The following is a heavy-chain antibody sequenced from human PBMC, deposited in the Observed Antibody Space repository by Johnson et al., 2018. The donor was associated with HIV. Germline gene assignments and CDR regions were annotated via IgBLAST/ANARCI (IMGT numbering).Heavy chain of an antibody. V-gene: IGHV3-30*03. Sequence: QVQLVEYGGGVVQPGRSLRLSCAASGFTFSNYGMHWVRQAPGKGLEWVAVISYDGSNKYYVDSVKGRFTISRDNSKNTLYLQMNSLRAEDTAVYYCARGEYDSSGWSEEDGAFDIWGQGTMVTVSS. D-gene: IGHD3-22*01. J-gene: IGHJ3*02. CDR3: ARGEYDSSGWSEEDGAFDI. CDR2: ISYDGSNK. CDR1: GFTFSNYG.